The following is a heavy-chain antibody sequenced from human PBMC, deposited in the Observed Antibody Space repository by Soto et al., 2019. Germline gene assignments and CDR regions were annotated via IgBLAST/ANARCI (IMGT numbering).Heavy chain of an antibody. CDR3: AKDAGGSGYDTLGY. D-gene: IGHD5-12*01. CDR2: ISYDGSNK. V-gene: IGHV3-30*18. CDR1: GFTFSSYG. J-gene: IGHJ4*02. Sequence: QVQLVESGGGVVQPGRSLRLSCAASGFTFSSYGMHWVRQAPGKGLEWVAVISYDGSNKYYADSVKGRFTISRDNSKNTLYLQMSSLRAEDTAVYYCAKDAGGSGYDTLGYWGQGTLFTVSS.